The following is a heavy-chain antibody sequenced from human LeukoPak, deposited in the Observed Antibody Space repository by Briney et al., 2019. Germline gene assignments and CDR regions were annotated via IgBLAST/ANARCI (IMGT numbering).Heavy chain of an antibody. V-gene: IGHV1-18*01. D-gene: IGHD1-26*01. CDR1: GYTFTSYG. CDR3: ARDPKRHIVGAIDY. J-gene: IGHJ4*02. CDR2: ISAYNGNT. Sequence: GASVKVSCTASGYTFTSYGISWVRQAPGQGLEWMGWISAYNGNTNYAQKLQGRVTMTTDTPTSTAYMELRSLRSDDTAVYYCARDPKRHIVGAIDYWGQGTLVTVSS.